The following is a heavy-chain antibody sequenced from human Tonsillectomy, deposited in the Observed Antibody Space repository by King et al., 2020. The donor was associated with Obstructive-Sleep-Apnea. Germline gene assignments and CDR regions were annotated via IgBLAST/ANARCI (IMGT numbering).Heavy chain of an antibody. J-gene: IGHJ6*02. CDR2: INHSGST. V-gene: IGHV4-34*01. CDR3: ARVKGGYCSGGSCPRGMDV. D-gene: IGHD2-15*01. CDR1: GGSFSGYY. Sequence: VQLQQWGAGLLKPSETLSLTCAVYGGSFSGYYWSWIRQPPGKGLEWIGEINHSGSTNYNPSLKCRVTISEDTSKNQFSLKLSSVTAADTAVYYCARVKGGYCSGGSCPRGMDVWGQGTTVTVSS.